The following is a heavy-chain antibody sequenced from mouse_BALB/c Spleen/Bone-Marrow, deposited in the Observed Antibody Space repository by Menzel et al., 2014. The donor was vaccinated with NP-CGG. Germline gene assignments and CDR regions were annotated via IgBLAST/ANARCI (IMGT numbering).Heavy chain of an antibody. CDR3: TRRPLQANSYFDC. CDR2: ISSGGSST. CDR1: GFTFSSYG. D-gene: IGHD3-2*02. Sequence: EVQRVESGGDLVKPGGSLKLSCVASGFTFSSYGMSWVRQTPGKRLEWVATISSGGSSTYYPASVKGRFTISRDNAKSTLYLQMSSLNSEDTAMYYCTRRPLQANSYFDCWGQGTTLTVSS. J-gene: IGHJ2*01. V-gene: IGHV5-6*01.